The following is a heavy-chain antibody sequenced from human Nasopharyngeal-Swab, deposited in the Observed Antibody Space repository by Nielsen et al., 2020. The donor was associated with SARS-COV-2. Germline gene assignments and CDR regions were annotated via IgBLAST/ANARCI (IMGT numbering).Heavy chain of an antibody. D-gene: IGHD3-3*01. V-gene: IGHV4-59*12. CDR3: ARRRFRSGFYFVDF. J-gene: IGHJ4*02. Sequence: GSLRLSCTVSGDSITSSWWTWIRQTPGKGLEWIGYFYHTGNTYYNPSLQSRVTISVDTSKNQFSLELTSVTAADTAVYYCARRRFRSGFYFVDFWGQGTLVTVSS. CDR1: GDSITSSW. CDR2: FYHTGNT.